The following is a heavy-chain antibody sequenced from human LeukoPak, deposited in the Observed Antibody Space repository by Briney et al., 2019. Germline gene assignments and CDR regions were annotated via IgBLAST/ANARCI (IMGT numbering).Heavy chain of an antibody. D-gene: IGHD3-10*01. V-gene: IGHV4-34*01. J-gene: IGHJ4*02. Sequence: PSETLSPTCAVYGGSFSGYYWSWIRQPPGKGLEWIGEINHSGSTYYNPSLESRVTISVDTSKNQFSLKLSSVTAADTAVYYCAREGGSGSYPDYWGQGTLVTVSS. CDR1: GGSFSGYY. CDR2: INHSGST. CDR3: AREGGSGSYPDY.